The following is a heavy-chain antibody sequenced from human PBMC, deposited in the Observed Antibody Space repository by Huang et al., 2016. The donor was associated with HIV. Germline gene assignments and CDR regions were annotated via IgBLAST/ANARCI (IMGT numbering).Heavy chain of an antibody. CDR2: ISYDGRND. CDR3: AKESRWYSDLDN. CDR1: GFTFSNFG. J-gene: IGHJ4*02. Sequence: QVQLVESGGGVVQPGRSLRLSCAASGFTFSNFGMHWVRQAPGKGLEWVAGISYDGRNDYYSESVKGRFTISRDNPMDTLYLQMNSLRPDDTAVYYCAKESRWYSDLDNWGQGTLVTVSS. D-gene: IGHD2-15*01. V-gene: IGHV3-30*18.